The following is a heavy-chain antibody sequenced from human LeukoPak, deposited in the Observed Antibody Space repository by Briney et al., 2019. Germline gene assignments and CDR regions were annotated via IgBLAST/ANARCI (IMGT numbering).Heavy chain of an antibody. J-gene: IGHJ4*02. CDR2: IWYDGSNK. CDR1: GLTFSSYG. Sequence: PGGSLRLSCAACGLTFSSYGMHGVGQAPGKGLEWVAVIWYDGSNKYYADSVKGRFTISRDNSKNTLYLQMNSLRAEDTAVYYCARASSRDGYNYFDYWGQGTLVTVSS. CDR3: ARASSRDGYNYFDY. D-gene: IGHD5-24*01. V-gene: IGHV3-33*01.